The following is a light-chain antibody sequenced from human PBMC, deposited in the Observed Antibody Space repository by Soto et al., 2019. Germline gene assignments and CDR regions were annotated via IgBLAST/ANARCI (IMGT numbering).Light chain of an antibody. CDR2: DSD. Sequence: QSVLTQPPSVSAAPGQKVTISCSGSSSNIGNNYVSWYQQLPGTAPKLLIYDSDERPSGIPDRFSGSTSGTSATLGITGLQTGDEAVYYCGTWDTSLSAVVFGGGTKLTVL. CDR3: GTWDTSLSAVV. J-gene: IGLJ2*01. CDR1: SSNIGNNY. V-gene: IGLV1-51*01.